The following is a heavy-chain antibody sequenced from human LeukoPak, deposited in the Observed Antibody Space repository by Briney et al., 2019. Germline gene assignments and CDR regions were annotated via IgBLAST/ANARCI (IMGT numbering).Heavy chain of an antibody. D-gene: IGHD6-19*01. V-gene: IGHV4-34*01. Sequence: PSETLSLTCAVYGGSFSGYYWSWIRQPPGKGLEWIGEINHSGSTNYNPSLKSRVTISVDTSKSQFSLKLSSVTAADTAVYYCARSWGSSGWSNKIYFDYWGQGTLVTVSS. CDR3: ARSWGSSGWSNKIYFDY. CDR1: GGSFSGYY. CDR2: INHSGST. J-gene: IGHJ4*02.